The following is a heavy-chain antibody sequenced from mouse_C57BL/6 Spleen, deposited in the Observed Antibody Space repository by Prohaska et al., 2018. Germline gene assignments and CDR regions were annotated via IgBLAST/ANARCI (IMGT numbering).Heavy chain of an antibody. D-gene: IGHD1-3*01. CDR1: GFTFSNYW. CDR3: TAPAGSSDY. Sequence: EVKLEESGGGLVQPGGSMKLSCVASGFTFSNYWMNWVHQSPAKGLEWVAQIRLKSENYATHYAESVKGRFTISRDDSKSSVYLQMNNLRAEDTGIYYCTAPAGSSDYWGQGTTLTVSS. CDR2: IRLKSENYAT. V-gene: IGHV6-3*01. J-gene: IGHJ2*01.